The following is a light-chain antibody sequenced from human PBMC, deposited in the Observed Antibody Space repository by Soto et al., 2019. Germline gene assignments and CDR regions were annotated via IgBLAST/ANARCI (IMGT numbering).Light chain of an antibody. V-gene: IGLV2-14*01. CDR3: SSYTSSVYV. Sequence: QSVLTQPASVSGSPRQSITISCPGTSSDVGGYNYVSWYQQHPGKAPKLMIYDVSNRPSGVSNRFSGSKSGNTASLTISGLQAEDEADYYCSSYTSSVYVFGTGTKVTVL. CDR2: DVS. CDR1: SSDVGGYNY. J-gene: IGLJ1*01.